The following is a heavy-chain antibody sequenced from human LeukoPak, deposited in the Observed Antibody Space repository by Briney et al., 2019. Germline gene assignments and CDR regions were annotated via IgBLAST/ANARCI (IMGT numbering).Heavy chain of an antibody. J-gene: IGHJ5*02. CDR1: GYTFTGYY. CDR3: ARDWDPITGTTRWFDP. D-gene: IGHD1-7*01. Sequence: ASVKVSCKASGYTFTGYYVHWVRQAPGQGLEWMAWINTASGVANYAQKSQGRVTLTRDKSITTVYMELSSLRSDDTALYYCARDWDPITGTTRWFDPWGQGTLVTVSS. V-gene: IGHV1-2*02. CDR2: INTASGVA.